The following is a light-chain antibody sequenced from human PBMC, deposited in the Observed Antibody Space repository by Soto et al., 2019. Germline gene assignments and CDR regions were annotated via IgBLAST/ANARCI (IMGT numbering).Light chain of an antibody. V-gene: IGLV1-47*02. CDR1: FSNIGSNS. Sequence: QSVLTQPPSASGTPGQRVTISCSGSFSNIGSNSVHWYQQLPGTAPQLLIYSNNQRPSGVPDRFSGSKSGTSASLAISGLRSEDEADYYCAGWDDSLSDVVFGGGTKLTVL. CDR3: AGWDDSLSDVV. CDR2: SNN. J-gene: IGLJ2*01.